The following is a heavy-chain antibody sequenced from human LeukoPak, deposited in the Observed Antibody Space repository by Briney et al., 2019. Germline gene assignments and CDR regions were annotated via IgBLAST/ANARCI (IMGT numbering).Heavy chain of an antibody. V-gene: IGHV3-30*02. CDR3: AKEKQTYDSSGYLDY. J-gene: IGHJ4*02. Sequence: GGSLRLSCAASGFAFSSYGMHWVRQAPGKGLEWVAFIRYDGSNKYYADSVKGRFTISRDNSKNAMYLQMNSLRAEDTAVYYCAKEKQTYDSSGYLDYWGQGTLVTVPS. CDR2: IRYDGSNK. CDR1: GFAFSSYG. D-gene: IGHD3-22*01.